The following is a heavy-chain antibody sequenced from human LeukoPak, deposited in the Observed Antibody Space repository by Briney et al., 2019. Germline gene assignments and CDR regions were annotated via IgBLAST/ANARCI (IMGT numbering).Heavy chain of an antibody. J-gene: IGHJ4*02. CDR2: IHHSGST. CDR1: GGSFSGYY. CDR3: ARGAGTPGTIDY. Sequence: PSETLSLTCAVYGGSFSGYYWSWIRQPPGKGLEWIGEIHHSGSTNYNPSLKSRVTISVDTSKNQFSLKLSSVTAADTAVYYRARGAGTPGTIDYWGQGTLVTVSS. D-gene: IGHD1-14*01. V-gene: IGHV4-34*01.